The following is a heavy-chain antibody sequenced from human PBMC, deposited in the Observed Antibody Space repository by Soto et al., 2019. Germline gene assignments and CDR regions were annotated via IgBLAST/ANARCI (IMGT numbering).Heavy chain of an antibody. CDR2: ISSSSTYI. CDR3: ARPSGSYHKGLDY. CDR1: GFTFSSYS. Sequence: EVQLVESGGGLVKPGGSLRLSCAASGFTFSSYSMNWVRQAPGKGLEWLSSISSSSTYIYYADSVKCRFTISRDNAKNALYLQMNSLRAEDTAVYYCARPSGSYHKGLDYWGQGPLVTASS. J-gene: IGHJ4*02. V-gene: IGHV3-21*01. D-gene: IGHD1-26*01.